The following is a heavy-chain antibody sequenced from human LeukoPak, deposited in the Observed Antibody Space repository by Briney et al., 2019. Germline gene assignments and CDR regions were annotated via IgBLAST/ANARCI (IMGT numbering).Heavy chain of an antibody. CDR1: GFTFSSYA. D-gene: IGHD3-16*01. Sequence: PGRSLRLSCAASGFTFSSYAMHWVRQAPGKGLEWVAVISYDGGNKYYADSVKGRFTISRDNSKNTLYLQMNSLRAEDTAVYYCAVGGGKAFDYWGQGTLVTVSS. CDR3: AVGGGKAFDY. V-gene: IGHV3-30-3*01. J-gene: IGHJ4*02. CDR2: ISYDGGNK.